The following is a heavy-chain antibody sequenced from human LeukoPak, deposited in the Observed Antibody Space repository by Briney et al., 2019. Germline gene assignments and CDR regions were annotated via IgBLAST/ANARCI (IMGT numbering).Heavy chain of an antibody. CDR1: GFTFGSSW. J-gene: IGHJ4*02. Sequence: GGSLRLSCAASGFTFGSSWMHWVRQAPGKGLVWVSRINEGGSTTNYADSVKGRFTISRDNAKNTLYLQMNSLRAEDTAVYYCVRDLGGRSGHWGQGTLVTVSS. CDR3: VRDLGGRSGH. D-gene: IGHD1-26*01. V-gene: IGHV3-74*01. CDR2: INEGGSTT.